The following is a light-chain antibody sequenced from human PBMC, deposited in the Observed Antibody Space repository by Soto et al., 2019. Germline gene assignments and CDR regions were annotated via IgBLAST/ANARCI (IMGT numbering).Light chain of an antibody. CDR3: SSYTSSSTYV. CDR2: DVT. J-gene: IGLJ1*01. V-gene: IGLV2-14*01. CDR1: SSDVGGYNY. Sequence: QSALTQPASVSGSPGQSIAISCTGTSSDVGGYNYVSWYQQHPGKAPKLISYDVTNRPSGVSNRFSGSKSGNTASLTISGLQAEDEADYYCSSYTSSSTYVFGTGTKVTV.